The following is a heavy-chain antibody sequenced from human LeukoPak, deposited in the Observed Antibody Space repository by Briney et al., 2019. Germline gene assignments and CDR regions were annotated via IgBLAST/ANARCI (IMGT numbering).Heavy chain of an antibody. J-gene: IGHJ4*02. Sequence: GGSLRLSCAASGCTVSSNYMSWVRQAPGKGLEWVSVVYSGGSTYYADSVKGRFTISRDNSKNTLYLQMNSLRAEDTAVYYCARAVSGSSPSDYWGQGTLVTVSS. D-gene: IGHD3-16*01. CDR1: GCTVSSNY. CDR3: ARAVSGSSPSDY. CDR2: VYSGGST. V-gene: IGHV3-53*01.